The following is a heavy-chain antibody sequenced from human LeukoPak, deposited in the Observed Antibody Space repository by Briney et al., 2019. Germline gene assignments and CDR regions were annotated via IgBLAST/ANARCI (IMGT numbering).Heavy chain of an antibody. J-gene: IGHJ3*02. D-gene: IGHD3-3*01. CDR2: ISHSGST. CDR3: ARDGRAYYDFWSGYFHYDAFDI. V-gene: IGHV4-34*01. Sequence: PSETLSLTCAVYGGSFGGYYWSWIRQPPGKGLEWIGEISHSGSTNYNPSLKSRVTISVDTSKNQFSLKLSSVTAADTAVYYCARDGRAYYDFWSGYFHYDAFDIWSQGTMVTVSS. CDR1: GGSFGGYY.